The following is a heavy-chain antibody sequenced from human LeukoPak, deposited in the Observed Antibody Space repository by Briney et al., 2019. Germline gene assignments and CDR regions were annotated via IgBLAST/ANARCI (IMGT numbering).Heavy chain of an antibody. Sequence: KPGGSLRLXCTASGLTFSTSGFKWVCQAPGKGLEWVASIGPTGSDRYHADSIKGRFTISRDNANNFLYLQMNSLRAEDTAVYYCATETNGRHYDYWGQGTLLTVSS. CDR3: ATETNGRHYDY. J-gene: IGHJ4*02. D-gene: IGHD1-14*01. CDR1: GLTFSTSG. CDR2: IGPTGSDR. V-gene: IGHV3-21*06.